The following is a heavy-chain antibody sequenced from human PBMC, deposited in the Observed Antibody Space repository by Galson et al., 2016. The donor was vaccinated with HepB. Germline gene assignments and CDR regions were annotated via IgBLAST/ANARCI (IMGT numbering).Heavy chain of an antibody. V-gene: IGHV3-30*18. CDR3: AKVTNSGIYPFYFDY. Sequence: SLRLSCAASGFTLSSYGIHWARQDPGKGLKWVAVIPHEGSNKYYEDTVKGRFTISRDNAKNPLYLQMNSLRPEDTAVYYCAKVTNSGIYPFYFDYWGQGILVTVSS. CDR2: IPHEGSNK. J-gene: IGHJ4*02. D-gene: IGHD1-26*01. CDR1: GFTLSSYG.